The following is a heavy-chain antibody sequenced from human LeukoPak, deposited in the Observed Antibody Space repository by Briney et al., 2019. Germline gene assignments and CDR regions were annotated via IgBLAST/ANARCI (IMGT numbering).Heavy chain of an antibody. J-gene: IGHJ4*02. Sequence: SETLSLTCTVSGGSISSYYWSWIRQPPGKGLEWIGYIYYSGSTNYNPSLKSRVTISVDTSKNRFSLKLSSVTAADTAVYYCARHLPYSSSWTTLVYYFDYWGQGTLVTVSS. V-gene: IGHV4-59*08. CDR2: IYYSGST. D-gene: IGHD6-13*01. CDR1: GGSISSYY. CDR3: ARHLPYSSSWTTLVYYFDY.